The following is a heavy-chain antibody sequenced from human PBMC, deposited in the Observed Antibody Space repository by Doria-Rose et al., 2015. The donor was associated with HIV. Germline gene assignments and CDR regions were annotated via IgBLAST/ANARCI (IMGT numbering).Heavy chain of an antibody. J-gene: IGHJ4*02. Sequence: QITLKESGPVLVKPTETLTLTCTVSGVSLSSPGMGVSWIRQPPGKALEWLANFFSDDERSYKTSPKSRLTISRCTSKSQVVLTMTDMDPVDTATYYCARIKSSRWYHKYYFDFWGQGTLVIVSA. V-gene: IGHV2-26*01. D-gene: IGHD6-13*01. CDR2: FFSDDER. CDR3: ARIKSSRWYHKYYFDF. CDR1: GVSLSSPGMG.